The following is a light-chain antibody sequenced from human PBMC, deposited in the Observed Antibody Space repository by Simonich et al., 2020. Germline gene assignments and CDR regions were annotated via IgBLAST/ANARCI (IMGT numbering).Light chain of an antibody. V-gene: IGLV2-14*03. CDR3: SSYTSSTWGV. CDR1: SSDVGGYNY. CDR2: DVS. J-gene: IGLJ3*02. Sequence: QSALTQPASVSGSPGQSITISCTGTSSDVGGYNYVSWYQHTPGKAPKLMIYDVSHRPSGVSNRFSGSKSGNTASLTISGLQAEDEADYYCSSYTSSTWGVFGGGTKLTVL.